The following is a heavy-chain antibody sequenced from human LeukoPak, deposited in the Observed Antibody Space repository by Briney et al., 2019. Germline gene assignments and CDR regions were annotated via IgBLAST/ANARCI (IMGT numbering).Heavy chain of an antibody. V-gene: IGHV1-8*03. D-gene: IGHD7-27*01. CDR3: ARDGPKTGDYFDY. J-gene: IGHJ4*02. CDR1: GYTFTSYD. CDR2: MNPNSGNT. Sequence: GASVKVSCKASGYTFTSYDINWVRQATGQGLEWMGWMNPNSGNTGYAQKFQGRVTITRNTSISTAYMELSSLRSEDTAVYYCARDGPKTGDYFDYWGQGTLVTVSS.